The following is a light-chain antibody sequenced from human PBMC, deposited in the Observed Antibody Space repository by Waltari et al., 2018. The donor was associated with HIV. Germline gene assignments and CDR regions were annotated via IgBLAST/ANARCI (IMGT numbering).Light chain of an antibody. J-gene: IGLJ3*02. CDR3: VLYMGSGIWV. CDR2: NTN. V-gene: IGLV8-61*01. CDR1: SGSVSTNYY. Sequence: QTVVTQEPSFSVSPGGTVTLTCGLSSGSVSTNYYPSWYQQTPGPAPRTLTHNTNSLTSGFPDRFSGSILGNKAALTITGARADDDSNYYCVLYMGSGIWVFGGGTKVTVL.